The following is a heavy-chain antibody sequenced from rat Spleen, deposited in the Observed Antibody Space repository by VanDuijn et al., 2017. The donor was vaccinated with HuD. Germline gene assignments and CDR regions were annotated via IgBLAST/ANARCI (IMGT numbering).Heavy chain of an antibody. CDR2: ISTGGGNT. Sequence: EVQLVESGGGLVQPGRSLKLSCAASGFTYSNYVMAWVRQAPTKGLEWVASISTGGGNTYYRDSVKGRFTISRDNAKNTLYLQMDSLRSEDTATYYCAKDLDIGTTPRYYVMDAWGQGASVTVSS. CDR3: AKDLDIGTTPRYYVMDA. V-gene: IGHV5S13*01. J-gene: IGHJ4*01. D-gene: IGHD1-5*01. CDR1: GFTYSNYV.